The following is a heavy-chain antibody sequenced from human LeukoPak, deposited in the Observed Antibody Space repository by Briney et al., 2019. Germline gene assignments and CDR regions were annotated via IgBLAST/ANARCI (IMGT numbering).Heavy chain of an antibody. CDR1: GGSISSGSYY. V-gene: IGHV4-61*02. Sequence: PSETLSLTCTVSGGSISSGSYYWSWIRQPAGKGLEWIGRIYTSGSTNYNPSLKSRVTISVDTSKNQFSLKLSSVTAADTAVYYCASSSSLAARLDYWGQGTLVTVSS. J-gene: IGHJ4*02. CDR2: IYTSGST. D-gene: IGHD6-6*01. CDR3: ASSSSLAARLDY.